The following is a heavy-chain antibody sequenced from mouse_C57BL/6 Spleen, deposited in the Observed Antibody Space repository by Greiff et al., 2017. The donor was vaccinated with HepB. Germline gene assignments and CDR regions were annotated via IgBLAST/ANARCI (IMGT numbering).Heavy chain of an antibody. D-gene: IGHD2-4*01. CDR3: ARSYDYDAYFDY. Sequence: EVQLVESGGDLVKPGGSLKLSCAASGFTFSSYGMSWVRQTPDKRLEWVATISSGGSYTYYPDSVKGRFTISRDNAKNTLYLQMSSLKSEDTAMYYCARSYDYDAYFDYWGQGTTLTVSS. J-gene: IGHJ2*01. CDR1: GFTFSSYG. V-gene: IGHV5-6*01. CDR2: ISSGGSYT.